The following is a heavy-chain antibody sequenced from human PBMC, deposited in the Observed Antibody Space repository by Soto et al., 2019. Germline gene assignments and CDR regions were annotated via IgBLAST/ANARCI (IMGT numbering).Heavy chain of an antibody. Sequence: SETLSLTCGVYGGSFSGYYWSWIRQPPGKGREWIGEINHSGSTNYNPSLKSRVTISVDTSKNQFSLKLSSVTAADTAVYYCARGQRYDSSGYYFDYWGQGTLVTSPQ. V-gene: IGHV4-34*01. CDR3: ARGQRYDSSGYYFDY. CDR2: INHSGST. CDR1: GGSFSGYY. J-gene: IGHJ4*02. D-gene: IGHD3-22*01.